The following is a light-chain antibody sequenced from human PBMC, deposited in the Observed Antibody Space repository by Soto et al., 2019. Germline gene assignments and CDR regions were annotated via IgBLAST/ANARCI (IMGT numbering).Light chain of an antibody. CDR2: GNS. Sequence: QSVLTQPPSVSGAPGQRVTISCTWSSSNIGAGYDVHWYQQLPGTAPKLLIYGNSNRPSGVPDRCSGSKSGTSASLAITGIRAEDEADYYCQSYDSSLSGWVFGGGTNLT. CDR3: QSYDSSLSGWV. V-gene: IGLV1-40*01. CDR1: SSNIGAGYD. J-gene: IGLJ3*02.